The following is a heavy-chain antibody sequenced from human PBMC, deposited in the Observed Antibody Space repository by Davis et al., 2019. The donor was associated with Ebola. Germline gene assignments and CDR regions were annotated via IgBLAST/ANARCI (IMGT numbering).Heavy chain of an antibody. CDR1: GFTFSSYS. V-gene: IGHV3-21*01. Sequence: GESLKISCAASGFTFSSYSMNWVRQAPGKGLEWVSSISSSSSYIYYADSVKGRFTISRDNAKNSLYLQMNSLRAEDTAVYYCARDIILPGTDAFDIWGQGTMVTVSS. CDR2: ISSSSSYI. D-gene: IGHD1-14*01. CDR3: ARDIILPGTDAFDI. J-gene: IGHJ3*02.